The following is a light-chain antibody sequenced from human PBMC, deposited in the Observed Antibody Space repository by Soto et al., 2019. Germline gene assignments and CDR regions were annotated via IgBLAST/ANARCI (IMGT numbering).Light chain of an antibody. J-gene: IGKJ5*01. V-gene: IGKV3-11*01. CDR2: DAS. Sequence: EIVMTPSPASLSVSPGERATLSCRASQSVSNNYLAWYQQKPGQAPRLLIYDASNRATGIPARFSGSGSGTDFTLTISSLEPEDFAVYYCQQRSNWVTFGQGTRREIK. CDR1: QSVSNNY. CDR3: QQRSNWVT.